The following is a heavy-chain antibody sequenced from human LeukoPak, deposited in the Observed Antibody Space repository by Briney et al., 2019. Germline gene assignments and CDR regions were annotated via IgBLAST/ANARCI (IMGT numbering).Heavy chain of an antibody. D-gene: IGHD1-26*01. V-gene: IGHV3-53*01. CDR2: IHSGGST. Sequence: GGSLRLSCAASGFTVSSNYMTWVRQAPGKGLEWVSIIHSGGSTSYADSVKGRFTISRDNSKNTLYLQMNSLRAEDTAVYYCARDVVGATYFDWGQGTLVTVSS. CDR1: GFTVSSNY. J-gene: IGHJ4*02. CDR3: ARDVVGATYFD.